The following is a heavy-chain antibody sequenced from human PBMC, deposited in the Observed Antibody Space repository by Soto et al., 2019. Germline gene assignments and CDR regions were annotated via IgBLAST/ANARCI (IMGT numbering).Heavy chain of an antibody. J-gene: IGHJ4*02. V-gene: IGHV1-69*01. D-gene: IGHD6-13*01. CDR2: IIPYYNTL. CDR1: EGTFNSYA. CDR3: ASGASRWYPYFFGS. Sequence: QAQVVQSGAEVRKPGSSVKHSCKASEGTFNSYAIAWVRQAPGQGLEWMGGIIPYYNTLNYAQKFQDRVTIIADDSTNTVYMELSSLRSDDTAVYFCASGASRWYPYFFGSWAQGTLVTVSS.